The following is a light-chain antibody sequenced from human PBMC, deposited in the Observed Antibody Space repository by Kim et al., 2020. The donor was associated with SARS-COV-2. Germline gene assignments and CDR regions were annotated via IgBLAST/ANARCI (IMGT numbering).Light chain of an antibody. CDR3: QQYMNWPPYT. CDR1: RSVGSN. CDR2: DTS. Sequence: DIVMTQSPVTLSVSPGESASLSSRASRSVGSNLAWYQHKPGQAPRLLIFDTSKRATGVPARFSGSGSGTLFTLTISDLQSEDFAFYYCQQYMNWPPYTFGQGTKLEI. V-gene: IGKV3-15*01. J-gene: IGKJ2*01.